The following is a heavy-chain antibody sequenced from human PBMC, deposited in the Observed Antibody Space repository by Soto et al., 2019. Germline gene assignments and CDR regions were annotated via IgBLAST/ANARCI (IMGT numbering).Heavy chain of an antibody. J-gene: IGHJ4*02. CDR2: ISGSGGST. CDR3: AKDFPAYCGGDCYPNY. V-gene: IGHV3-23*01. D-gene: IGHD2-21*02. Sequence: GGSLRLSCAASGFTFSSYAMSWVRQAPGKGLEWVSAISGSGGSTYYADSVKGRFTISRDNSKNTLYLQMNSLRAEDTAVYYCAKDFPAYCGGDCYPNYWGQGTLVTVSS. CDR1: GFTFSSYA.